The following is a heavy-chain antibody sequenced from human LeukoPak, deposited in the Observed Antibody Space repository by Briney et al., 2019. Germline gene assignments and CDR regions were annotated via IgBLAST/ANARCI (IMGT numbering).Heavy chain of an antibody. J-gene: IGHJ6*03. V-gene: IGHV4-4*09. Sequence: PSETLSLTCTVSGGSISSYYWNWIRQPPGKGLEWIGYIYTSGSTNYNPSLKSRVTISVDTSKNQFSLKLSSVTAADTAVYYCAGNTYSSSTSCYRYALYYYYMDVWGKGTTVTVSS. CDR3: AGNTYSSSTSCYRYALYYYYMDV. CDR2: IYTSGST. CDR1: GGSISSYY. D-gene: IGHD2-2*01.